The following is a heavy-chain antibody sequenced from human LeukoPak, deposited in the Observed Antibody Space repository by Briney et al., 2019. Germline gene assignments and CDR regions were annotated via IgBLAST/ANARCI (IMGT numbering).Heavy chain of an antibody. CDR1: GYSISSGYY. V-gene: IGHV4-38-2*02. J-gene: IGHJ3*02. D-gene: IGHD6-6*01. Sequence: SETLSLTCTVSGYSISSGYYWGWIRQPPGKGLEWIGSIYHSGSTYYNPSLKSRVTISVDTSKNQFSLKLSSVTAADTAVYYCARGSIAARPDAFGIWGQGTMVTVSS. CDR2: IYHSGST. CDR3: ARGSIAARPDAFGI.